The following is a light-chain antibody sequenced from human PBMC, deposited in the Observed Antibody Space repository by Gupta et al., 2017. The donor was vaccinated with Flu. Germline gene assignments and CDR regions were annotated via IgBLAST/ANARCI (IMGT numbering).Light chain of an antibody. CDR1: QSVNANY. J-gene: IGKJ2*01. Sequence: LSLSPGDRATLSCRASQSVNANYLAWYQQKPGQAPRLLIYAASTRATGIPDRFSAGGSGTDFTLSISRLGPEDFAMYFCQQYETSPPLFTFGQGTRLDIK. CDR3: QQYETSPPLFT. CDR2: AAS. V-gene: IGKV3-20*01.